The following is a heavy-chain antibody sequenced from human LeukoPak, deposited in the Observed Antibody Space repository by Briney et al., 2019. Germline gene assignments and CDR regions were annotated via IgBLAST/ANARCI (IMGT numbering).Heavy chain of an antibody. V-gene: IGHV3-30-3*01. D-gene: IGHD3-22*01. CDR2: ISYDGSNK. Sequence: GGSLRLSCAASGFTFSSYAMHWVRQAPGKGLEWVAVISYDGSNKYYADSVKGRFTISRDNSKNTLYLQMNSLRAEDTAVYYCARDDYDTTSGFDYWGQGTLVTVSS. CDR1: GFTFSSYA. CDR3: ARDDYDTTSGFDY. J-gene: IGHJ4*02.